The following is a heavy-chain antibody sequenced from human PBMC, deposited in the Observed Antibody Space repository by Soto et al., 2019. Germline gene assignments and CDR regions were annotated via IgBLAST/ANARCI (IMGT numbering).Heavy chain of an antibody. CDR2: IYWDDDK. Sequence: QITLKESGPTLVKPTQTLTLTCTFSGFSVTTSGVGVCWIRQHRGKALEWLAVIYWDDDKRYSPSLKSRLTITMDTSKNQVVLTMTNMDRMDTATYYCAHFKYQQTNWFDPWGQGILVTVSS. V-gene: IGHV2-5*02. D-gene: IGHD6-13*01. J-gene: IGHJ5*02. CDR1: GFSVTTSGVG. CDR3: AHFKYQQTNWFDP.